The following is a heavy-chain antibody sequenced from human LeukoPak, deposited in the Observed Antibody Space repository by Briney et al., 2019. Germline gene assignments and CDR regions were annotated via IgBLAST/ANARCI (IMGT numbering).Heavy chain of an antibody. V-gene: IGHV4-31*03. CDR3: ARGVSNSWYALDV. D-gene: IGHD6-13*01. Sequence: SETLSLTCTVSGGSISSDDYYWSRIRQHPGKGLEWIGYISYSGNTYYNPSLKSRVTISVDTSRDQFSLKLSSVTAADTAVFYCARGVSNSWYALDVWGQGTTVTVSS. CDR2: ISYSGNT. CDR1: GGSISSDDYY. J-gene: IGHJ6*02.